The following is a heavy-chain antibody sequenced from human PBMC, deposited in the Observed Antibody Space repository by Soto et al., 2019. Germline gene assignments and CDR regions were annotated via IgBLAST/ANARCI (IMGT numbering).Heavy chain of an antibody. D-gene: IGHD3-3*02. Sequence: QVQLVQSGAEVKKPGASVKVSCKASGYTFSGYYMHWVRQAPGQGLEWMGWINTLSGDTSFPQKFQGRLAMTRYTSIDTAFMEVSRLTSDDTAIYYCARSLLKVILPLGYWGQGTLVSVSS. CDR3: ARSLLKVILPLGY. J-gene: IGHJ4*02. CDR2: INTLSGDT. V-gene: IGHV1-2*02. CDR1: GYTFSGYY.